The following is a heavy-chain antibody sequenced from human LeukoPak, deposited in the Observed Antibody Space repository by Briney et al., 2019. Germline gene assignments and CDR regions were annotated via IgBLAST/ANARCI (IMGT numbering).Heavy chain of an antibody. CDR2: IYHSGRT. V-gene: IGHV4-38-2*02. Sequence: SETLSLTCTVSGYSISSGDYWGWIRQPPGKGLEWIGSIYHSGRTYYNPSLKSRVTISVDTSKNQVSLILTSVTAADTAVYYCARVVGLTGYSSSWYSGYYYYMDVWGKGTTVTVSS. J-gene: IGHJ6*03. CDR3: ARVVGLTGYSSSWYSGYYYYMDV. CDR1: GYSISSGDY. D-gene: IGHD6-13*01.